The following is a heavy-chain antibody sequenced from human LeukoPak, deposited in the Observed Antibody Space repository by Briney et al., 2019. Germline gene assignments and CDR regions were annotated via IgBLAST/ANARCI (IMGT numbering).Heavy chain of an antibody. V-gene: IGHV3-21*03. CDR2: ITSSSSYI. J-gene: IGHJ5*02. CDR1: GFTFSTYS. Sequence: GGSLRLSCAASGFTFSTYSMNWVRQAPGKGLEWASSITSSSSYIFYADSVKGRFTISRDNAKNSLYLQMSNLRDEDTAVYYCARRERGWFDPWGQGTLVTVSS. CDR3: ARRERGWFDP. D-gene: IGHD1-26*01.